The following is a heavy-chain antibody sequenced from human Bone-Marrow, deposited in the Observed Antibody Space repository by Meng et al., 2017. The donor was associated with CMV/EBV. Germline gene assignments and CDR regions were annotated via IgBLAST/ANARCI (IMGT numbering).Heavy chain of an antibody. CDR3: ARELGGGFWSGYFDY. D-gene: IGHD3-3*01. CDR1: GFTFTTYE. CDR2: ISSGGGTI. Sequence: LKISCAASGFTFTTYEMNWVRQAPGKGLEWVSYISSGGGTIYYADSVRGRFTLSRDNAKNSLHLQMNSLRAEDTAVYYCARELGGGFWSGYFDYWGQGTLVTVSS. V-gene: IGHV3-48*03. J-gene: IGHJ4*02.